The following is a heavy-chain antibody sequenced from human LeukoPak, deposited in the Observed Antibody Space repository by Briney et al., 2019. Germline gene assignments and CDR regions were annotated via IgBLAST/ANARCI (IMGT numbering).Heavy chain of an antibody. J-gene: IGHJ6*03. Sequence: SETLSLTCAVSGGSISSHYWSWIRQPPGKGLEWIGYIYYSGSTNCNPSLKSRGTISIDTSKNQFSLKLSSVTAADTAVYYCARDFRDGDSVFYYYYMDVWGKGTTVTVSS. CDR1: GGSISSHY. CDR3: ARDFRDGDSVFYYYYMDV. V-gene: IGHV4-59*11. D-gene: IGHD4-17*01. CDR2: IYYSGST.